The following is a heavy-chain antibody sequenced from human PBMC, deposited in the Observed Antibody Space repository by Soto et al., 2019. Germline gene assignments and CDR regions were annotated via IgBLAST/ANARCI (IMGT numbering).Heavy chain of an antibody. Sequence: GASGKAAGKASGYLFINYYIHWVRQAPGQGLEWIGIINPNVGSTNYAQKFQGRVTITADESTSTAYMELSSLRSEDTAVYYCARDGHRQWLERRNYYGIDVCRQGPTVTVS. J-gene: IGHJ6*02. CDR2: INPNVGST. CDR1: GYLFINYY. D-gene: IGHD6-19*01. V-gene: IGHV1-46*01. CDR3: ARDGHRQWLERRNYYGIDV.